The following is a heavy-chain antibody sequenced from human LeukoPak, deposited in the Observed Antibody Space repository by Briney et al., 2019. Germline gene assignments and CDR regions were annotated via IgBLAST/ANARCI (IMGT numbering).Heavy chain of an antibody. CDR1: GGTFSSYA. Sequence: ASVKVSCKASGGTFSSYAISWVRQAPGQGLEWMGRIIPILGIANYAQKFQGRVTITADKSTSTAYMELSSLRAEDTAVYYCARRGNYFDWLLSTFYYGMDVWGQGTTVTVSS. CDR3: ARRGNYFDWLLSTFYYGMDV. D-gene: IGHD3-9*01. J-gene: IGHJ6*02. CDR2: IIPILGIA. V-gene: IGHV1-69*04.